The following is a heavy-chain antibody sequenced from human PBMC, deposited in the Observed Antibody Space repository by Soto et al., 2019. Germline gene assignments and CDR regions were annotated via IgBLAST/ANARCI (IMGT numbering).Heavy chain of an antibody. Sequence: PSETLSLTCAVYGGSFSGYYWSWIRQPPGKGLEWIGEINHSGSTNYNPSLKSRVTISVDTSKNQFSLKLSSVTAADTAVYYCARGFFSYQLRPGTWFDPCRQRTLVTVCS. CDR1: GGSFSGYY. D-gene: IGHD2-2*01. CDR3: ARGFFSYQLRPGTWFDP. CDR2: INHSGST. V-gene: IGHV4-34*01. J-gene: IGHJ5*02.